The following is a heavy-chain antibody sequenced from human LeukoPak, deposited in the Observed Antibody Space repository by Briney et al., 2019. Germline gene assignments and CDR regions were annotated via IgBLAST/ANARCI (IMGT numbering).Heavy chain of an antibody. CDR3: AKAPIGTNSGSYYFDY. CDR1: GFTFDDYA. D-gene: IGHD1-26*01. V-gene: IGHV3-9*01. J-gene: IGHJ4*02. Sequence: PGGSLRLSCAASGFTFDDYAMHWVRQAPGKGLEWVSGISWNSGSIGYADSVKGRFTISRDNAKNSLYLQMNSLRAEDTALYYCAKAPIGTNSGSYYFDYWGQGTLVTVSS. CDR2: ISWNSGSI.